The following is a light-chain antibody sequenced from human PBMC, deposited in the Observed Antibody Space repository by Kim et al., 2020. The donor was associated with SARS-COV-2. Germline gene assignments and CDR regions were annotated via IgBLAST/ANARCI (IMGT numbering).Light chain of an antibody. Sequence: AASVRDRVTITWRASQSISRGLAWYQQKPGKAPKLLIHKASKLESGVPTRFSGRGSGTEFTLTISSLQPDDLGTYYCQQYSSYWTFGQGTKVDIK. CDR1: QSISRG. CDR2: KAS. CDR3: QQYSSYWT. V-gene: IGKV1-5*03. J-gene: IGKJ1*01.